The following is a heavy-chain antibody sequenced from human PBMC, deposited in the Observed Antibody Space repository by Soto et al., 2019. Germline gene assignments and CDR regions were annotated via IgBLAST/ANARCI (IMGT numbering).Heavy chain of an antibody. V-gene: IGHV4-4*07. CDR3: VRDGTKTLRDWFDP. D-gene: IGHD1-1*01. CDR2: IYATGTT. J-gene: IGHJ5*02. CDR1: GASISVFH. Sequence: XGTLSLTCTVSGASISVFHGIWVRKSSGKGLEWIGRIYATGTTDYNPSLKSRVMMSVDTSKKQFSLKLRSVTAADTAVYYCVRDGTKTLRDWFDPWGQGISVTVSS.